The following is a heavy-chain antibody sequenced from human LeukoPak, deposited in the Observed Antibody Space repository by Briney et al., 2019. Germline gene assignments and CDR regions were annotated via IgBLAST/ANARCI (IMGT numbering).Heavy chain of an antibody. V-gene: IGHV1-8*03. Sequence: GASVKVSCKASGYTFTSYDINWVRQATGQGLEWMGWMNPNSGNTGYAQEFQGRVTITRNTSISTAYMELSSLRSEDTAVYYCARAVLTPRLGWFDPWGQGTLVTVSS. D-gene: IGHD3-22*01. CDR1: GYTFTSYD. J-gene: IGHJ5*02. CDR2: MNPNSGNT. CDR3: ARAVLTPRLGWFDP.